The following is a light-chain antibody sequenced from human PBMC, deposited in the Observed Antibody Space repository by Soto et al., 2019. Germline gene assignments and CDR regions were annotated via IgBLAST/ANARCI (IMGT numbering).Light chain of an antibody. CDR3: TQGTHWPRT. J-gene: IGKJ1*01. V-gene: IGKV2-30*01. CDR1: KSLVYSDGNTH. Sequence: DVVLTQSPLSLPVNFGQPASISCRSSKSLVYSDGNTHLSWFHQRPGQSPRRLIYRVSSRDSGVPDRFSGSGSGTDFTLEISRVDAEDVGIYFCTQGTHWPRTFGQGTKVEVK. CDR2: RVS.